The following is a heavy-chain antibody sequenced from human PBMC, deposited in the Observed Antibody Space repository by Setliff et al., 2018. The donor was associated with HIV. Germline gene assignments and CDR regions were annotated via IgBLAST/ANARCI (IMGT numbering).Heavy chain of an antibody. J-gene: IGHJ6*02. V-gene: IGHV3-43D*03. CDR1: GFTFDDYA. Sequence: GGSLRLSCAASGFTFDDYALHWVRQAPGKGLEWVSLISWDGTTTYYTDSVKGRFTISRDNAKNTLYLQMNSLRAEDTAVYYCTRESIAIAVADNNFDYYYYGMDVWGQGTTVTVSS. D-gene: IGHD6-19*01. CDR2: ISWDGTTT. CDR3: TRESIAIAVADNNFDYYYYGMDV.